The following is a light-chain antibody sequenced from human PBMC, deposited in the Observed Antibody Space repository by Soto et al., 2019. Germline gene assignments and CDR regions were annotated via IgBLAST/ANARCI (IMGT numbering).Light chain of an antibody. Sequence: QSVLTQPPSASGTPGQRVTISCSGGDSNIGSNPVYWYQQLPGTAPKLVIHTNDQRPSGVPDRFSGSRSGTSASLAITGLQAEDEADYYCQSYDMSLNNHVFGTGTKLTVL. V-gene: IGLV1-44*01. CDR1: DSNIGSNP. CDR2: TND. J-gene: IGLJ1*01. CDR3: QSYDMSLNNHV.